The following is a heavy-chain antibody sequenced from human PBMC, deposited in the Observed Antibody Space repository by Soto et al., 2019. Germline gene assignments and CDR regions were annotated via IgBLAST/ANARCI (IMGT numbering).Heavy chain of an antibody. CDR2: IIPIFGTA. CDR1: GGTFSSYS. V-gene: IGHV1-69*13. Sequence: SVKVSFKASGGTFSSYSINWLRQAPGQGLEWMGGIIPIFGTANNAQKFQGRVTITADESATTVYMELSSLRSEDTAVYYCARAPNILTVKYYFDYWGQGTLVTVSS. J-gene: IGHJ4*02. D-gene: IGHD3-9*01. CDR3: ARAPNILTVKYYFDY.